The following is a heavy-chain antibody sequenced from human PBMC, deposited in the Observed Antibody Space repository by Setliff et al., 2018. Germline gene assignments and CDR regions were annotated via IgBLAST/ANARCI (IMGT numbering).Heavy chain of an antibody. V-gene: IGHV1-46*03. Sequence: GASVKVSCKASGYTFTSHYMHWVRQAPGLGLEWMGTINPSSGRTSYAQKFQGRVTITTDESTSTAYMELSSMRSEDTAVYYCAKRGSSSAFDYWGQGTLVTVSS. D-gene: IGHD6-13*01. CDR3: AKRGSSSAFDY. CDR2: INPSSGRT. CDR1: GYTFTSHY. J-gene: IGHJ4*02.